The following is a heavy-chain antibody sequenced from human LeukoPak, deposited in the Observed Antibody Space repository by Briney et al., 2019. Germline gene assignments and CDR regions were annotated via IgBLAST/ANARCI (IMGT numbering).Heavy chain of an antibody. CDR1: VCTFSSYA. D-gene: IGHD5-24*01. V-gene: IGHV1-69*01. J-gene: IGHJ1*01. Sequence: SVTVSCTSSVCTFSSYAISWVRQAPGQGLEWMGGIIPIFGTANYAQKFQGRVTITADESTSTAYMELSSLRSEDTAVYYCARGSRGWLHRQSAEYFQHWGQGTLVTVSS. CDR2: IIPIFGTA. CDR3: ARGSRGWLHRQSAEYFQH.